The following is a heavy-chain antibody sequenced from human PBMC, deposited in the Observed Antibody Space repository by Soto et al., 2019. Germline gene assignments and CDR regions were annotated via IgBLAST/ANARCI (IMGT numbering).Heavy chain of an antibody. CDR3: AKDYSYYYDSSGYYSADYFDY. V-gene: IGHV3-23*01. J-gene: IGHJ4*02. CDR1: GFTFSSYA. Sequence: EVQLLESGGGLVQPGGSLRLSCAASGFTFSSYAMSWVRQAPGKGLEWVSAISGSGGSTYYADSVKGRFTISRDNSKNTLYLQMNSLRAEDTAVYYCAKDYSYYYDSSGYYSADYFDYWGQGTLVTVSS. CDR2: ISGSGGST. D-gene: IGHD3-22*01.